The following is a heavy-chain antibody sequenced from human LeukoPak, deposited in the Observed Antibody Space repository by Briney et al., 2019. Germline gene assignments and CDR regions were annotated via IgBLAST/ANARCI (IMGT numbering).Heavy chain of an antibody. CDR1: GYTLTELS. CDR3: ATGPCGIVGYYYDSSGCFFDY. Sequence: ASVKVSCEVSGYTLTELSMHWVRQAPGKGLEWMGGFDPEDGETIYAQKFQGRVTMTEDTSTDTAYMELSSLRSEDTAVYYCATGPCGIVGYYYDSSGCFFDYWGQGTLVTVSS. D-gene: IGHD3-22*01. CDR2: FDPEDGET. V-gene: IGHV1-24*01. J-gene: IGHJ4*02.